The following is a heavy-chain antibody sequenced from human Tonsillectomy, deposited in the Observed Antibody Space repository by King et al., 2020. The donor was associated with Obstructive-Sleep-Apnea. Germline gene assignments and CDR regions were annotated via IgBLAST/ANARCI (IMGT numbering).Heavy chain of an antibody. CDR1: GGSISSGGYS. V-gene: IGHV4-30-2*01. Sequence: QLQESGSGLVKPSQTLSLTCAVSGGSISSGGYSWSWIRQPPGKGLEWIGYIYHSGSTYYNPSLKSRFTMSVDRSKNQFSLKLSSVTAADTAVYYCAREVSSSMVFYNWFDPWGQGTLVTVSS. D-gene: IGHD2/OR15-2a*01. J-gene: IGHJ5*02. CDR2: IYHSGST. CDR3: AREVSSSMVFYNWFDP.